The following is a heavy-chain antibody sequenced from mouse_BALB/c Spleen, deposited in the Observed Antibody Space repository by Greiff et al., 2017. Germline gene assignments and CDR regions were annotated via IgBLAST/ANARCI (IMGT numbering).Heavy chain of an antibody. CDR1: GFSLTGYG. CDR3: ARDREITTVVATDYAMDY. J-gene: IGHJ4*01. V-gene: IGHV2-6-7*01. CDR2: IWGDGST. D-gene: IGHD1-1*01. Sequence: VKLMESGPGLVAPSQSLSITCTVSGFSLTGYGVNWVRQPPGKGLEWLGMIWGDGSTDYNSALKSRLSISKDNSKSQVFLKMNSLQTDDTARYYCARDREITTVVATDYAMDYWGQGTSGTVSS.